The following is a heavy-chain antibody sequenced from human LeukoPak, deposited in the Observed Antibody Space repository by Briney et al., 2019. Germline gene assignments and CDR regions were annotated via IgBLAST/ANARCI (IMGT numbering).Heavy chain of an antibody. V-gene: IGHV3-30*04. J-gene: IGHJ4*02. CDR2: ISYDGSNK. CDR3: AKASAMIVVVSKHFDY. CDR1: GFTFSTDA. Sequence: GGSLRLSCAASGFTFSTDAMHWVRQAPGKGLEWVAVISYDGSNKYYADSMKGRFTISRDNSKNRLYLQMNSLRAEDTAVYYCAKASAMIVVVSKHFDYWGQGTLVTVSS. D-gene: IGHD3-22*01.